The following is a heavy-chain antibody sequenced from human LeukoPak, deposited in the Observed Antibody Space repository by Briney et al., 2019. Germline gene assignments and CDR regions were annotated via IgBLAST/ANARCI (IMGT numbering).Heavy chain of an antibody. CDR3: AVNSTRHTFDI. J-gene: IGHJ3*02. Sequence: SETLSLTCTLSGGSISTYYWSWVRQSPAKGLEWIWSVYYSGSTNYNPSLTGRVSISVDTSKNQFSLELTSVTAADTAVYYCAVNSTRHTFDIWGQGTMVTVSS. D-gene: IGHD2-21*01. V-gene: IGHV4-59*08. CDR1: GGSISTYY. CDR2: VYYSGST.